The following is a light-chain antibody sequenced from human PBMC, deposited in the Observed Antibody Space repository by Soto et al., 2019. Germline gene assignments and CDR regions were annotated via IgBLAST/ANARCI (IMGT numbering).Light chain of an antibody. CDR1: QSVSSSY. V-gene: IGKV3-20*01. CDR3: QQYGSSLPIT. CDR2: GAS. J-gene: IGKJ5*01. Sequence: EIVLTHSPGTLSLSRWEIATLSCRASQSVSSSYLAWYQQKPGQAPRLLIYGASSRATGIPDRFSGSGSGTDFTLTISRLEPEDFAVYYCQQYGSSLPITVGQGTRLEIK.